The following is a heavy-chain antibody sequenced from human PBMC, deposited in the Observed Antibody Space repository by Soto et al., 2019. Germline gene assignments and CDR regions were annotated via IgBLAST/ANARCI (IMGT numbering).Heavy chain of an antibody. V-gene: IGHV3-30*18. CDR1: GFTCSRFG. D-gene: IGHD6-19*01. CDR3: AKEIAVAGDLDY. J-gene: IGHJ4*01. Sequence: GGSLRLSCLASGFTCSRFGIHWVRHATGKGLQRVGVISSDGRTTYYADSLKGRITISRDKSKNTLFLQMDSLRPEDTAVYDCAKEIAVAGDLDYWGHGTLVTVAS. CDR2: ISSDGRTT.